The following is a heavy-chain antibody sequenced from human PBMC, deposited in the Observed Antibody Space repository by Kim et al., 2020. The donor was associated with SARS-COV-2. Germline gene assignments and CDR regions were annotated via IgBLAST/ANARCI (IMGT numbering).Heavy chain of an antibody. CDR1: GFTFSSYS. CDR3: ARDKVGFGELLGTYYYYYYGMDV. CDR2: ISSSSSYI. J-gene: IGHJ6*02. Sequence: GGSLRLSCAASGFTFSSYSMNWVRQAPGKGLEWVSSISSSSSYIYYADSVKGRFTISRDNAKNSLYLQMNSLRAEDTAVYYCARDKVGFGELLGTYYYYYYGMDVWGQGTTVTVSS. V-gene: IGHV3-21*01. D-gene: IGHD3-10*01.